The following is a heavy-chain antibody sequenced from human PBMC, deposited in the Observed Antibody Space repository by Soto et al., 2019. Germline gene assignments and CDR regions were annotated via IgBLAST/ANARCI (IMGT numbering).Heavy chain of an antibody. CDR3: ARGGFYDSSCDRNYYYYGMNV. D-gene: IGHD3-22*01. CDR1: GYTFTSYG. Sequence: QVQLVQSGAEVKKPGASVKVSCKASGYTFTSYGINWVRQAPGQGLEWLGWISAYDGYTNYAQILQGRVSMTTDTSTMTAYMELRSLRSDDTAMYYCARGGFYDSSCDRNYYYYGMNVCGQGTTGTGSS. V-gene: IGHV1-18*01. J-gene: IGHJ6*02. CDR2: ISAYDGYT.